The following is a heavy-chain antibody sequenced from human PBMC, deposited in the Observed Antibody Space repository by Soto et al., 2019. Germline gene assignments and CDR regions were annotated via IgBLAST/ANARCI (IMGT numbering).Heavy chain of an antibody. CDR3: AREVATTTYFDY. D-gene: IGHD5-12*01. CDR2: IYYSGST. J-gene: IGHJ4*02. CDR1: GGSISSGDYY. V-gene: IGHV4-30-4*01. Sequence: SETLSLTGTVSGGSISSGDYYWSWIRQPPGKGLEWIGYIYYSGSTYYNPSLKSRVTISVDTSKNQFSLKLISVTAADTAVYYCAREVATTTYFDYCGQGTLVTVSS.